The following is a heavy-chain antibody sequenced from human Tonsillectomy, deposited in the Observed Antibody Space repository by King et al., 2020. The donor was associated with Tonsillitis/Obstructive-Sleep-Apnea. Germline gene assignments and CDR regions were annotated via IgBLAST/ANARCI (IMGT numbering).Heavy chain of an antibody. D-gene: IGHD1-7*01. CDR3: ARPQTNRNSKRRMGYGMDV. V-gene: IGHV3-48*03. CDR2: ISSSGSTI. J-gene: IGHJ6*02. Sequence: VQLVESGGGLVQPGGSLRLSCAASGFTFSNNVMNWVRQAPGKGLDWVSYISSSGSTIYYADSVKGRFTISRDNAKNSLYLQMNSLRAEDTAVYYCARPQTNRNSKRRMGYGMDVWGQGTTVTVSS. CDR1: GFTFSNNV.